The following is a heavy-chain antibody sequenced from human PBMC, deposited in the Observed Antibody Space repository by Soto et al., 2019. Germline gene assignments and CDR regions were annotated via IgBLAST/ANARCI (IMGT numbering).Heavy chain of an antibody. CDR2: IWYDGSNK. CDR1: GFTFSSYG. J-gene: IGHJ4*02. V-gene: IGHV3-33*01. D-gene: IGHD2-2*01. Sequence: GGSLRLSCAASGFTFSSYGMHWVRQAPGKGLEWVAVIWYDGSNKYYADSVKGRFTISRDNSKNTLYLQMNSLRAEDTAVYYCARGVGVPATTSYFDYWGQGTLVTVSS. CDR3: ARGVGVPATTSYFDY.